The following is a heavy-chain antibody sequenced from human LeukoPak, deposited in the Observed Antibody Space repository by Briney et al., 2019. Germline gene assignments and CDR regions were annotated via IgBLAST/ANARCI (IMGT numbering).Heavy chain of an antibody. J-gene: IGHJ6*02. V-gene: IGHV1-18*01. CDR3: ARDRDVLRFLEWPRPYGMDV. CDR1: GYTFTSYG. CDR2: ISAYNGNT. D-gene: IGHD3-3*01. Sequence: ASVKVSCKASGYTFTSYGISWVRQAPGQGLEWMGWISAYNGNTNYAQKLQGRVIMTTDTSTSTAYMELRSLRSDDTAVYYCARDRDVLRFLEWPRPYGMDVWGQGTTVTVSS.